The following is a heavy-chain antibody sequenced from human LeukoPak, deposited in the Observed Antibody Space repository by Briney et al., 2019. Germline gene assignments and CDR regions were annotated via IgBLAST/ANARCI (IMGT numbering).Heavy chain of an antibody. D-gene: IGHD3-22*01. CDR3: ASLYYYDSSGYYYNWFDP. V-gene: IGHV4-39*01. CDR2: IYYSGST. CDR1: GGSISSSSYY. J-gene: IGHJ5*02. Sequence: SETLSLTCTVSGGSISSSSYYWGWIRQPPGKGLEWIGSIYYSGSTYYNPSLKSRVTISVDTSKNQFSLKLSSVTAADTAAYYCASLYYYDSSGYYYNWFDPWGQGTLVTVSS.